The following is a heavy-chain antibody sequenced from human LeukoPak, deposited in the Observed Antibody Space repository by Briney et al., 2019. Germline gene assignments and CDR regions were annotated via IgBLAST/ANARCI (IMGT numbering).Heavy chain of an antibody. V-gene: IGHV3-23*01. Sequence: QTGGSLRLSCAASGFTFSSYAMSWVRQAPGKGLEWVSAISGSGGSTYYADSVKGRFTISRDNSKNTLYLQMNSLRAEDTAVYYCAKGLGYSYGHTFDYWGQGTLVTVSS. CDR2: ISGSGGST. J-gene: IGHJ4*02. D-gene: IGHD5-18*01. CDR1: GFTFSSYA. CDR3: AKGLGYSYGHTFDY.